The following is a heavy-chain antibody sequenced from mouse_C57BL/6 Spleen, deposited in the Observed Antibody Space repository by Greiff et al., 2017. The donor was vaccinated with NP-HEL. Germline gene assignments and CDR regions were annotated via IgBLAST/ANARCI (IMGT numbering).Heavy chain of an antibody. CDR2: IYPGSGST. D-gene: IGHD1-1*01. CDR3: ARVYYYGSGFDY. J-gene: IGHJ2*01. CDR1: GYTFTSYW. V-gene: IGHV1-55*01. Sequence: VKLQQPGAELVKPGASVKMSCKASGYTFTSYWITWVKQRPGQGLEWIGDIYPGSGSTNYNEKFKSKATLTVDTSSSTAYMQLSSLTSEDSAVYYCARVYYYGSGFDYWGQGTTLTVSS.